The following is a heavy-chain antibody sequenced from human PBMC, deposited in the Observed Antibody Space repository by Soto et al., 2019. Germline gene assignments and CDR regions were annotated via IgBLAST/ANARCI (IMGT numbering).Heavy chain of an antibody. CDR2: FDPEDGET. CDR3: ATVWWALRRIATYYFDY. CDR1: GYTLTELS. J-gene: IGHJ4*02. D-gene: IGHD1-26*01. V-gene: IGHV1-24*01. Sequence: ASVKVSCKVSGYTLTELSMHWVRQAPGKWLEWMGGFDPEDGETIYAQKFQGKVTMTEDTSTDTAYTELSSLRSEDTAVYYCATVWWALRRIATYYFDYWGQG.